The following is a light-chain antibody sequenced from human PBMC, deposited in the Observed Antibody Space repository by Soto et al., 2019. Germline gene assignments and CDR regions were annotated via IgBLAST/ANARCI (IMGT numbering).Light chain of an antibody. Sequence: QSVLTQPASVSGSPGQSITISCTGTSSDVGGYNYVSWYQQHPGKAPKLMIYDVSNRPSGVSNRFSGSKSGNTASLTISGLQAEDEADYYCSSYTRSSTQVFGTGTKLTVL. V-gene: IGLV2-14*01. CDR2: DVS. J-gene: IGLJ1*01. CDR1: SSDVGGYNY. CDR3: SSYTRSSTQV.